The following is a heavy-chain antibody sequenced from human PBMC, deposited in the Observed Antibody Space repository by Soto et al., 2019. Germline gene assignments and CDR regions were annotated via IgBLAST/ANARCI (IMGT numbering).Heavy chain of an antibody. J-gene: IGHJ4*02. CDR2: MKPNTGKA. D-gene: IGHD6-25*01. V-gene: IGHV1-8*01. CDR3: ARRKERSGPNYFDH. Sequence: GASGKVSCKTSGYTVSTCDIHGVLHAPGQGLEWMGWMKPNTGKAGCAQNLQGRDTMPRDTSLGTCYTDLPGLPSEDTAVYYCARRKERSGPNYFDHWGQGSLVTVS. CDR1: GYTVSTCD.